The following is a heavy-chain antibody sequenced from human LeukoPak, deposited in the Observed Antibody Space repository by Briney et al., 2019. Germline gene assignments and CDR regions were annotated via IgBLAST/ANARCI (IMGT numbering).Heavy chain of an antibody. CDR2: IWYDGSNK. CDR1: GFSFSSHG. CDR3: AKDWYYYDSSGYYSFDY. J-gene: IGHJ4*02. V-gene: IGHV3-33*06. D-gene: IGHD3-22*01. Sequence: GRSLRLSCAASGFSFSSHGMHWARQAPGKGLEWVAVIWYDGSNKYYADSVKGRFTISRDNSKNTLYLQMNSLRAEDTAVYYCAKDWYYYDSSGYYSFDYWGQGTLVTVSS.